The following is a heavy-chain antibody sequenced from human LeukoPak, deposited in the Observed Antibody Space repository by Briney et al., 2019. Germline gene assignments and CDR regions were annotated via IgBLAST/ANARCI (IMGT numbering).Heavy chain of an antibody. CDR1: GGSISSYY. CDR2: IYYSGST. D-gene: IGHD6-6*01. J-gene: IGHJ4*02. CDR3: AGMIAALDY. V-gene: IGHV4-59*01. Sequence: SETLSLTCTVSGGSISSYYWSWIRQPPGKGLEWIGYIYYSGSTNYNPSLKSRVTISVDTSKNQFSLKLSSVTAADTAVYYCAGMIAALDYWGQGTLVTVSS.